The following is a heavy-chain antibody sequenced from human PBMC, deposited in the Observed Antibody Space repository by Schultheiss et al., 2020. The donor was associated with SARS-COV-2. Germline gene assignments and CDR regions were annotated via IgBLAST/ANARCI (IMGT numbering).Heavy chain of an antibody. D-gene: IGHD4-23*01. CDR1: GGSISSFY. Sequence: SQTLSLTCTVSGGSISSFYWSWIRQPPGKGLEWIGRIYTSGSTNYNPSLKSRVTISVDTSKNQFSLKLSSVTAADTAVYYCARDYGGNSRRFGGLDYWGQGTLVTVSS. J-gene: IGHJ4*02. CDR2: IYTSGST. CDR3: ARDYGGNSRRFGGLDY. V-gene: IGHV4-4*07.